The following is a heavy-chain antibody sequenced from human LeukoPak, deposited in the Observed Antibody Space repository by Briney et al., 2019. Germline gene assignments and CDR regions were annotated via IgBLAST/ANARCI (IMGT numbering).Heavy chain of an antibody. D-gene: IGHD2-15*01. V-gene: IGHV4-39*01. J-gene: IGHJ5*02. CDR2: IYYSGST. CDR1: GGSISISSDY. Sequence: PSETLSLTCTVSGGSISISSDYWGWIRQPPGKGLEWIGSIYYSGSTYYNPSLKSRVTISVDTSKNQFSLELSSVTAADTAVYYCARQLYCSGGSCYSYSWFDPWGQGTLVTVSS. CDR3: ARQLYCSGGSCYSYSWFDP.